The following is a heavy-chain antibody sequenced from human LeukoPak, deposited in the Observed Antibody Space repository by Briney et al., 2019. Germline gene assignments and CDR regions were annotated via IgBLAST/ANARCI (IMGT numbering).Heavy chain of an antibody. CDR3: TRQYCSGGSCSYVDY. CDR2: IRTKPRNYTT. V-gene: IGHV3-73*01. Sequence: PGRSLRLSCAASGFTFSVYGMHWVRQASGRGLEWVGLIRTKPRNYTTVYAASVKGRITISRDDSKNTAYLQMNSLKAEDTAVYYCTRQYCSGGSCSYVDYWGQGTLVTVSS. CDR1: GFTFSVYG. J-gene: IGHJ4*02. D-gene: IGHD2-15*01.